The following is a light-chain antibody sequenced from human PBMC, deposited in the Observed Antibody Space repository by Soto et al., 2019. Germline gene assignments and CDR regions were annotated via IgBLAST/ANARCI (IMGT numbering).Light chain of an antibody. J-gene: IGLJ1*01. CDR1: TSNIGRST. CDR3: ATWNDGIFV. Sequence: QSVLTQPPSASGTPGQRVTISCSGTTSNIGRSTVNWYQQFPGAAPKLLIYGNTQRPLGVPVRFSGSKSDTSASLAISGLQSEDEADYYCATWNDGIFVFGIGTKAPS. CDR2: GNT. V-gene: IGLV1-44*01.